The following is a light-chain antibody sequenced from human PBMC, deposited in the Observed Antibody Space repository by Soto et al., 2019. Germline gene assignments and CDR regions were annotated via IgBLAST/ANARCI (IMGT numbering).Light chain of an antibody. V-gene: IGKV3-15*01. CDR1: QSVSSN. CDR2: GAS. J-gene: IGKJ2*01. Sequence: EIVMTQSPATLSVSPGERATLSCRASQSVSSNLAWYQQKPGQAPRLLIYGASTRATAIPVRFSGSGSGTYFTLTISSLQSEDFAVYYCQQYNNWPPKYTFGQGTKLEIK. CDR3: QQYNNWPPKYT.